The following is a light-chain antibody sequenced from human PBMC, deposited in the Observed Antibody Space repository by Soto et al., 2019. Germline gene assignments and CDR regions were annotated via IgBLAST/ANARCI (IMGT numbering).Light chain of an antibody. J-gene: IGKJ1*01. Sequence: DIQMTQSPSSLSPSVGDRVTITCRASRSISDWLAWYQQKPGKAPELLIFDASNLKSGVPSRFSGSGSGTEFTLTISSLQPDDFATYYCQQYNSYSFGQGTKVDI. CDR2: DAS. CDR1: RSISDW. V-gene: IGKV1-5*01. CDR3: QQYNSYS.